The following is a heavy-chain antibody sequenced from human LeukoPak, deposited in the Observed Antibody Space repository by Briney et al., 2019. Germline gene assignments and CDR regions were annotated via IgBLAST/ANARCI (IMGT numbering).Heavy chain of an antibody. D-gene: IGHD6-13*01. Sequence: PGGSLRLSCTASGFTFGDYAMSWLRQAPGKGLEWVGFIRSKAYGGTTEYAASVKGRFTISRDDSKSIAYLQMNSLKTEDTAVYYCTRYSSSWYIDYWGQGTLVTVSS. CDR1: GFTFGDYA. CDR2: IRSKAYGGTT. V-gene: IGHV3-49*03. J-gene: IGHJ4*02. CDR3: TRYSSSWYIDY.